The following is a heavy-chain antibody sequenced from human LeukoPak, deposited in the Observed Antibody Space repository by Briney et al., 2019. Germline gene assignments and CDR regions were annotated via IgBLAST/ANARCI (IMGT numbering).Heavy chain of an antibody. J-gene: IGHJ4*02. CDR3: ATIEYSRYFDY. V-gene: IGHV4-39*01. Sequence: SETLCLTCTVSGGSIRSSSYYWGWIRQPPGKGLEWIGSIYYSGSTYHNPSLKSRVTISVDTSKNQFSLKLSSVTAADTAVYYCATIEYSRYFDYWGQGTLVTVSS. D-gene: IGHD6-6*01. CDR1: GGSIRSSSYY. CDR2: IYYSGST.